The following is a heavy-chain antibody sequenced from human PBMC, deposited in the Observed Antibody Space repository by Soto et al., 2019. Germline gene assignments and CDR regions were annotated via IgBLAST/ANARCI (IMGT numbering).Heavy chain of an antibody. CDR1: GFTFISYA. V-gene: IGHV3-23*01. CDR3: AKDPSGSWVGAFDI. Sequence: GGSLRLSCAASGFTFISYAMSWVRQAPGKVLEWVSAISGSGGSTYYADSVKGRFTISRDNSKNTLYLQMNSLRAEDTAVYYCAKDPSGSWVGAFDIWGQGTMVTVSS. CDR2: ISGSGGST. J-gene: IGHJ3*02. D-gene: IGHD1-26*01.